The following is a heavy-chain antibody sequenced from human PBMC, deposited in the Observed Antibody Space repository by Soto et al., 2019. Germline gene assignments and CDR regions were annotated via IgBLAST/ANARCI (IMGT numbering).Heavy chain of an antibody. CDR2: IGIAGDP. CDR3: ARRNRAAPYYYGMDV. Sequence: GGSLRLSCAASGFTFNTFDMHWVRQAAGKGLEWVSVIGIAGDPYYADSVKGRFTISRESAKNSLYLQMNSLRAGDTAVYYCARRNRAAPYYYGMDVWGQGTTVTVSS. CDR1: GFTFNTFD. V-gene: IGHV3-13*05. J-gene: IGHJ6*02.